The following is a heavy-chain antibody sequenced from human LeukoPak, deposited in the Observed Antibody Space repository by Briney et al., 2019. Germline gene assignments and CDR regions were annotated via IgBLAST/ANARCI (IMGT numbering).Heavy chain of an antibody. CDR1: GYTFTGYY. CDR2: INPNSGGT. CDR3: ARDPEQWLVRYYFDY. J-gene: IGHJ4*02. D-gene: IGHD6-19*01. V-gene: IGHV1-2*02. Sequence: ASVKVSCKASGYTFTGYYMHWVRQAPRQGLEWMGWINPNSGGTNYAQKFQGRVTMTRDTSISTAYMELSRLRSDDTAVYYCARDPEQWLVRYYFDYWGQGTLVTVSS.